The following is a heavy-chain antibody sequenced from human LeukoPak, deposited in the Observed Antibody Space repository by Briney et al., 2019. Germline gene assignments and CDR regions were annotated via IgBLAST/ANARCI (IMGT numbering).Heavy chain of an antibody. CDR3: ARMDGSGLDY. CDR2: IYYTGST. D-gene: IGHD3-3*01. V-gene: IGHV4-59*08. J-gene: IGHJ4*02. Sequence: SETLSLTCTVSGGSISSYYWSWIRQPPGKGLEWIGYIYYTGSTNYNPSLKSRVTISVDTSKNQFSLKLSSVTAADTAVYYCARMDGSGLDYWGQGTLVTVSS. CDR1: GGSISSYY.